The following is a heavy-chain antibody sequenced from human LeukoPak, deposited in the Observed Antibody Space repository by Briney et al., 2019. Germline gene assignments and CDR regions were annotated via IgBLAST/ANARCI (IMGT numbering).Heavy chain of an antibody. Sequence: GGSLRLSCAASGFTFSIYGMHWVRQAPGKGLEWVAVISYDGSNKYYADSVKGRFTISRDNSKNTLYLQMNSLRAEDTAVYYCAKDVLHYYDSSGYDSWGQGTLVTVSS. CDR3: AKDVLHYYDSSGYDS. D-gene: IGHD3-22*01. J-gene: IGHJ4*02. CDR2: ISYDGSNK. V-gene: IGHV3-30*18. CDR1: GFTFSIYG.